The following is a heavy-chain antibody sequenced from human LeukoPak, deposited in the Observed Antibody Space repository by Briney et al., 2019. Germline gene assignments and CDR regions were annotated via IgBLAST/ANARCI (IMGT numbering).Heavy chain of an antibody. CDR3: ARETKVVQNVVY. V-gene: IGHV1-2*02. D-gene: IGHD1-1*01. Sequence: SVTVSCLASRYSFPRYYMHWVRPPPGQGLAWMGWINPNSGGPNYAQKFQGRVTMTRDTSISTAYMELSRLRSDDTAVYYCARETKVVQNVVYWGQGTLVTASS. CDR1: RYSFPRYY. J-gene: IGHJ4*02. CDR2: INPNSGGP.